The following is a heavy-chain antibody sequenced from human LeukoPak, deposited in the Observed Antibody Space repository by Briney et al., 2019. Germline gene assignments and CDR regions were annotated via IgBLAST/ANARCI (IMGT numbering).Heavy chain of an antibody. CDR3: ASVRTRGYNYGLGGYYYYGMDV. J-gene: IGHJ6*04. V-gene: IGHV4-34*01. D-gene: IGHD5-18*01. CDR1: GGSFSGYY. Sequence: SETLSLTCAVYGGSFSGYYWSWIRQPPGKGLGWIGEINHSGSTNYNPSLKSRVTISVDTSKNQFSLKLSSVTAADTAVYYCASVRTRGYNYGLGGYYYYGMDVWGKGTTVTVSS. CDR2: INHSGST.